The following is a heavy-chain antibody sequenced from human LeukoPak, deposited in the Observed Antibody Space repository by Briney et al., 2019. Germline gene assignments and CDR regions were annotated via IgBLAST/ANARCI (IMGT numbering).Heavy chain of an antibody. V-gene: IGHV4-31*03. D-gene: IGHD2/OR15-2a*01. CDR2: IYYSGST. Sequence: SETLSLTCTVSGGSISSGGYYWSWIRQHPGKGLEWIGYIYYSGSTYYNPSLKSRVTISVDTSKNQFSLKLSSVTAAGTAVYYCAGHHPRNTVDFWGQGTLVTVSS. CDR1: GGSISSGGYY. J-gene: IGHJ4*02. CDR3: AGHHPRNTVDF.